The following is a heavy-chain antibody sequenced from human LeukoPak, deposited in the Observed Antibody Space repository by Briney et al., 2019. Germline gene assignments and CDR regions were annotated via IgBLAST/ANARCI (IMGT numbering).Heavy chain of an antibody. CDR3: AKGAEIDH. J-gene: IGHJ4*02. CDR2: MTGRADTT. Sequence: GGSLRLSCAASGFNFNNFAMSWVRQAPGKGREWLSAMTGRADTTYYAESVKGRFIISRDYSKSMVYLQMNSLRVEDTAIYYCAKGAEIDHWGQGTLVTVSS. CDR1: GFNFNNFA. V-gene: IGHV3-23*01.